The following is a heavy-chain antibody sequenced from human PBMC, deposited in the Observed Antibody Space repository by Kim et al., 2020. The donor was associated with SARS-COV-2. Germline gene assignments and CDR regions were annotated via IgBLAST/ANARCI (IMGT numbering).Heavy chain of an antibody. CDR3: AKDRGAGYDILTGHYNYAFDL. J-gene: IGHJ3*01. CDR2: ISDSATTT. Sequence: GGSLRLSCAASGFLFSSYGMSWVRQALGKGLEWVSRISDSATTTYNADSVKGRFTISRDNSKNTLYLQMKSLRAEDTAVYHCAKDRGAGYDILTGHYNYAFDLWGQGTMLTVSS. D-gene: IGHD3-9*01. CDR1: GFLFSSYG. V-gene: IGHV3-23*01.